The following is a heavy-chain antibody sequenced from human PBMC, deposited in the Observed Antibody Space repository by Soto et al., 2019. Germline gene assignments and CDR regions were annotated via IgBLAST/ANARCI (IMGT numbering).Heavy chain of an antibody. CDR2: ISYDGSNK. CDR3: VGGQYYFDY. Sequence: QVQLVESGGGVVQPGRSLRLSCAASGFPFTTSGMHWVREGPGKGLDWVAAISYDGSNKFYADSVKGRFTISRDNSKNTLYLQMNSLRPEDTALYYCVGGQYYFDYRGQGTLVIVSS. CDR1: GFPFTTSG. V-gene: IGHV3-30*03. D-gene: IGHD3-10*01. J-gene: IGHJ4*02.